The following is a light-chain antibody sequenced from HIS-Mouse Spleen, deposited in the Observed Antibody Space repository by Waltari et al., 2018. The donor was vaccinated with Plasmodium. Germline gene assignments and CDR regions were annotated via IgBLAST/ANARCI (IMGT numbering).Light chain of an antibody. CDR3: QQYNSYSWT. CDR2: KAS. CDR1: QRISSW. V-gene: IGKV1-5*03. J-gene: IGKJ1*01. Sequence: DIQMTQSPSTLSASVGDRVTITCRASQRISSWLAWYQQKPGKAPKLLIYKASSLESGVPSRLSGSGSGTEFTLTISSLQPDDFATYYCQQYNSYSWTFGQGTKVEIK.